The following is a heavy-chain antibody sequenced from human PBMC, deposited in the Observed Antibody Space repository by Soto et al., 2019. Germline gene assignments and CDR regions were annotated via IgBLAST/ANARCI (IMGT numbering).Heavy chain of an antibody. D-gene: IGHD5-18*01. V-gene: IGHV4-34*01. Sequence: ASETLSLTCAVYGGSFSGYYWSWIRQPPGKGLEWIGEINHSGSTNYNPSLKSRVTISVDTSKNQFSLKLSSVTAADTAVYYCARVDTALEDYYYYMDVWGKGTTVTVSS. CDR1: GGSFSGYY. CDR2: INHSGST. J-gene: IGHJ6*03. CDR3: ARVDTALEDYYYYMDV.